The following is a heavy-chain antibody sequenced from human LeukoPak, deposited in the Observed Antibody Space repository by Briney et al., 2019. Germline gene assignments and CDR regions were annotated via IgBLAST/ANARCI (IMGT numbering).Heavy chain of an antibody. CDR3: ARGARGVRDAFDI. V-gene: IGHV4-59*01. CDR1: GGSISSYY. J-gene: IGHJ3*02. D-gene: IGHD3-10*01. Sequence: ASKTLSLTCTVSGGSISSYYWSWIRQPPGKGLEWIGYIYYSGSTNYNPSLKSRVTISVDTSKNQFSLKLSSVTAADTAVYYCARGARGVRDAFDIWGQGTMVTVSS. CDR2: IYYSGST.